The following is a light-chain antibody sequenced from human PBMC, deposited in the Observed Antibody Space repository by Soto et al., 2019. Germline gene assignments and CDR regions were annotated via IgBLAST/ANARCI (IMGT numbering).Light chain of an antibody. CDR1: LADYGAYNS. Sequence: QTAPAQPGSLSGSPGQSVTIPCTGTLADYGAYNSASWYQQHPGKAPKLMISEVTNRPSGVSNRFSGSKSGNTASLTISGLQAEDEADYYCCSYTSSSAYVFGTGTKVTAL. J-gene: IGLJ1*01. CDR2: EVT. CDR3: CSYTSSSAYV. V-gene: IGLV2-14*01.